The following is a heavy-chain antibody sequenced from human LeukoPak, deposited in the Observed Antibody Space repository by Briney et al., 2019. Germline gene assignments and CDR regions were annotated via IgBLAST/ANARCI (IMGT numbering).Heavy chain of an antibody. CDR2: ISAYNSNT. Sequence: ASVKVSCKASGYTFTSYGINWVRQAPGQGLEWMGWISAYNSNTHYAQKLQGRVTMTTDTSTSTAYMEVRSLRSDDTAVYYCARGHIVVVTAIPDWFDPWGQGTLVNVSS. CDR3: ARGHIVVVTAIPDWFDP. CDR1: GYTFTSYG. D-gene: IGHD2-21*02. V-gene: IGHV1-18*01. J-gene: IGHJ5*02.